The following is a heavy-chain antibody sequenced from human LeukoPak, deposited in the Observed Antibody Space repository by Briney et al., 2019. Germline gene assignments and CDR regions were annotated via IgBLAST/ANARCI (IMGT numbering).Heavy chain of an antibody. Sequence: RASVKVSCKSSGYTFTAYYIHWVRQVPGHGLEWMGWINPNGGGTNYAQKFQGRVSLARDTSISTAYMELSGLTSDYTALYYCARGFRGSTFSYWGQGTLVTVSS. CDR2: INPNGGGT. V-gene: IGHV1-2*02. CDR1: GYTFTAYY. D-gene: IGHD2-15*01. CDR3: ARGFRGSTFSY. J-gene: IGHJ4*02.